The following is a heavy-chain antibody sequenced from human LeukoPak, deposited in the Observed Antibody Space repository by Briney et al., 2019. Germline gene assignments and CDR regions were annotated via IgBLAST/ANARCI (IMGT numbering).Heavy chain of an antibody. Sequence: PSETLSLTCAVYGGSHSNYYWTWVRQAPGKGLEWIGEINHSGSTNYNPSLKSRVTISVDTSKNQFSLNLYSVTAADTAVYYCARRGQAGYLYWGQGTRVTVSS. V-gene: IGHV4-34*01. J-gene: IGHJ4*02. CDR2: INHSGST. CDR3: ARRGQAGYLY. CDR1: GGSHSNYY. D-gene: IGHD3-16*02.